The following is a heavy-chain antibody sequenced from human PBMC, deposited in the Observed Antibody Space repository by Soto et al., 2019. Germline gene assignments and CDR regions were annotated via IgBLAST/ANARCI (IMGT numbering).Heavy chain of an antibody. J-gene: IGHJ4*02. D-gene: IGHD2-15*01. V-gene: IGHV4-39*01. CDR1: GGSISSSSYY. CDR3: ARHTLDVVGSWGEGIYYFDY. CDR2: IYYSGST. Sequence: QLQLQESGPGLVKPSETLSLTCTVSGGSISSSSYYWGWIRQPPGKGLEWIGSIYYSGSTYYNPSLTSRVTISVDTSKNQCSLKLSSVTAADTAVYYCARHTLDVVGSWGEGIYYFDYWGQGTLVTVSS.